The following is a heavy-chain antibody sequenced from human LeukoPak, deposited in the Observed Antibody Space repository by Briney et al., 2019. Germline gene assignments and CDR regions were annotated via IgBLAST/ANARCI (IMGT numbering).Heavy chain of an antibody. J-gene: IGHJ5*02. D-gene: IGHD3-3*01. CDR2: LYYSGST. Sequence: PSETLSLTCTVSGGSISSYYWSWIRQPPGKGLEWIGYLYYSGSTNYNPSLKSRVTISVDTSKNQFSLKLSSVTAADTAVYYCARGGAITIFGVVIINWFDPWGQGTLVTVSS. CDR1: GGSISSYY. CDR3: ARGGAITIFGVVIINWFDP. V-gene: IGHV4-59*01.